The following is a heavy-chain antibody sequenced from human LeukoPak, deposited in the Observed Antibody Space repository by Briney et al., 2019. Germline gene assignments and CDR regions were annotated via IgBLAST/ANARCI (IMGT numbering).Heavy chain of an antibody. CDR2: IKQDGSEK. Sequence: GGSLRLSCAASGLTPSRCGMSWVRQAPGKGLEWVANIKQDGSEKYYVDSVKGRFTISRDNAKNSLYLQMNSLRAEDTAVYYCARDYGSGSYYNPYYYYYGMDVWGQGTTVTVSS. CDR1: GLTPSRCG. CDR3: ARDYGSGSYYNPYYYYYGMDV. V-gene: IGHV3-7*01. D-gene: IGHD3-10*01. J-gene: IGHJ6*02.